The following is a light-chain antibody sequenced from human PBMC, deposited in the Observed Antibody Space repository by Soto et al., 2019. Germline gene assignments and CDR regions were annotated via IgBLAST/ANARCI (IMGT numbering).Light chain of an antibody. CDR2: DAS. J-gene: IGKJ1*01. CDR1: QNIRSR. V-gene: IGKV1-5*01. Sequence: DFQMTQSPSTLSASLGDRATITCRASQNIRSRLAWFQQKPGKAPKLLIYDASSLDSGVPQRFSGSGSGTEFTLTISSLQTDDFSTYYCQQYHSYWTFGQGTKVE. CDR3: QQYHSYWT.